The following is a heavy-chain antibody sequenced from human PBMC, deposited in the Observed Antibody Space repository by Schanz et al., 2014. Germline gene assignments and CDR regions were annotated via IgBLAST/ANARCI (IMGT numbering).Heavy chain of an antibody. CDR3: ARSAGRDFWSGYYTRFDY. Sequence: QVQLVQSGAEVKKPGASVRVSCKASGYTFTTYAMSWVRQAPGQGLEWVGWISVYTGNPKYGQKVQGRVTMTTDTSTSTVYMELRSLRSDDTAVYYGARSAGRDFWSGYYTRFDYWGQGTLVTVSS. J-gene: IGHJ4*02. D-gene: IGHD3-3*01. CDR1: GYTFTTYA. V-gene: IGHV1-18*01. CDR2: ISVYTGNP.